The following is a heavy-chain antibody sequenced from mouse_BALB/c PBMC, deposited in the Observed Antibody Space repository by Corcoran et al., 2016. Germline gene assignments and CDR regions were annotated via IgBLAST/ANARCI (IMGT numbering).Heavy chain of an antibody. Sequence: EVQLQQSGAELVKPGASGKLSCTASGFNIKDTYMHWVKQRPEQGLEWIGRLDPANGNTTYDPKFQGKATITADTSSNTAYLQLSSLTSEDTAVYYCARSFSGYLDYWGQGTTLTVSS. CDR2: LDPANGNT. CDR3: ARSFSGYLDY. D-gene: IGHD3-1*01. V-gene: IGHV14-3*02. CDR1: GFNIKDTY. J-gene: IGHJ2*01.